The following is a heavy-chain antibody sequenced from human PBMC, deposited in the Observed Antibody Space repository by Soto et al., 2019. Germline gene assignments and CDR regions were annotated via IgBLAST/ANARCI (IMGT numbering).Heavy chain of an antibody. D-gene: IGHD2-15*01. CDR2: VKSKNDGGTT. CDR3: TTDSYNATTIVRFYY. V-gene: IGHV3-15*07. J-gene: IGHJ4*01. CDR1: GFTFSNAW. Sequence: GGSLRLSCAASGFTFSNAWINWVRQAPGKGLEWVGRVKSKNDGGTTDFAAPVKGRFAISRDDSKNMVYLEMNSLQTEDTAIYYCTTDSYNATTIVRFYYWGHRTLLTVSS.